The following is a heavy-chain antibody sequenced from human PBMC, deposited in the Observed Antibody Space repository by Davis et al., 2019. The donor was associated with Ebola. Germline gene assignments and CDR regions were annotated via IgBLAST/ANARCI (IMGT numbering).Heavy chain of an antibody. D-gene: IGHD2-21*01. CDR2: IGTAGDT. V-gene: IGHV3-13*01. CDR3: ARGLWTFDI. J-gene: IGHJ3*02. Sequence: GESLKISCAASGFTFSSYDMHWVRQATGKGLEWVSAIGTAGDTYYPGSVKGRFTISRENAKNSLYLQMNSLRAGDTAVYYCARGLWTFDIWGQGTMVTVSS. CDR1: GFTFSSYD.